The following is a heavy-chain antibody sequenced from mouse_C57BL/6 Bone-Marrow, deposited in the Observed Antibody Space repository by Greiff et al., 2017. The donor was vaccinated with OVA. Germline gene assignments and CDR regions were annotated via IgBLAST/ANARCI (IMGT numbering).Heavy chain of an antibody. CDR3: TRSSPLLRYPHWYFDV. CDR2: IDPETGGT. Sequence: VQLQQPGAELVRPGASVTLSCKASGYTFTDYEMHWVKQTPVHGLEWIGAIDPETGGTAYNQKFKGKAILTADKSSSTAYMELRSLTSEDSAVYYWTRSSPLLRYPHWYFDVWGTGTTVTVSS. V-gene: IGHV1-15*01. D-gene: IGHD1-1*01. J-gene: IGHJ1*03. CDR1: GYTFTDYE.